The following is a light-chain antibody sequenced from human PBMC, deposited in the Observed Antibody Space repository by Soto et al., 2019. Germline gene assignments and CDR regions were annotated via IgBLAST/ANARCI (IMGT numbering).Light chain of an antibody. V-gene: IGLV2-14*01. CDR2: EVS. Sequence: QSALTQPASVSLSPGQSITISCTGTSCDVGSYNYVSWYQQHPGKAPKLMIYEVSDRPSGISSRFSGSKSGNTASLTISGLQTEDEAVYYCSSYTSSSTLFGTGTKVTVL. J-gene: IGLJ1*01. CDR1: SCDVGSYNY. CDR3: SSYTSSSTL.